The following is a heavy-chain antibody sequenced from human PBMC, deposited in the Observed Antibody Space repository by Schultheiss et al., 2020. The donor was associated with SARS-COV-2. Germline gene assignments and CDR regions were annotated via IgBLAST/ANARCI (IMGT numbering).Heavy chain of an antibody. CDR2: IYSGGST. V-gene: IGHV3-53*01. CDR1: GFTFSDYY. J-gene: IGHJ5*02. CDR3: ARDEGYCSSTSCYTASYNWFDP. D-gene: IGHD2-2*02. Sequence: GGSLRLSCAASGFTFSDYYMSWIRQAPGKGLEWVSVIYSGGSTYYADSVKGRFTISRDNAKNTLYLQMHSLRAEDTAVYYCARDEGYCSSTSCYTASYNWFDPWGQGTLVTVSS.